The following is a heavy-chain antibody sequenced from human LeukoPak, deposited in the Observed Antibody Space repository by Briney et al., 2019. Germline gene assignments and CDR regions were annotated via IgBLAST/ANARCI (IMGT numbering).Heavy chain of an antibody. V-gene: IGHV4-59*01. Sequence: SETLSLTCTVSGGSISSYYWSWIRQPPGKGLEWIGYIYYSGSTNYNPSLKSRVTISVDTSKNQFSLKLSSVTAADTAVYYCARLYNWNYFHRNNWFDPWGQGTLVTVSS. D-gene: IGHD1-7*01. CDR3: ARLYNWNYFHRNNWFDP. CDR1: GGSISSYY. J-gene: IGHJ5*02. CDR2: IYYSGST.